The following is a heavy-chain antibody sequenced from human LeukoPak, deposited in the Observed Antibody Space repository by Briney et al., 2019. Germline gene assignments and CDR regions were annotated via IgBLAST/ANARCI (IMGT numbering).Heavy chain of an antibody. CDR3: ARESSGWYDYYYGMDV. CDR1: GGSFSGYY. V-gene: IGHV4-34*01. Sequence: SETLSLTCAVYGGSFSGYYWSWIRQPPGKGLEWIGEINHSGSTNYNPSLKSRVTISVDTSKNQFSLKLSSVTAADTAVYYWARESSGWYDYYYGMDVWGKGTTVTVSS. CDR2: INHSGST. J-gene: IGHJ6*04. D-gene: IGHD6-19*01.